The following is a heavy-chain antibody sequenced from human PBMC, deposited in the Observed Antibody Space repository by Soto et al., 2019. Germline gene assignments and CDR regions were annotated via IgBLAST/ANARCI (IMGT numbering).Heavy chain of an antibody. CDR2: IHYSFNN. CDR1: DGSISNYY. D-gene: IGHD3-22*01. V-gene: IGHV4-59*01. Sequence: SETLSLTCTVSDGSISNYYWNCLRQSPRKVLEWIAYIHYSFNNNYNPSLQSRVTISVETSKNQFSXXLASVTDAETAMYYCARLQYTVVTTFDTWGQGTTVTGCS. J-gene: IGHJ6*02. CDR3: ARLQYTVVTTFDT.